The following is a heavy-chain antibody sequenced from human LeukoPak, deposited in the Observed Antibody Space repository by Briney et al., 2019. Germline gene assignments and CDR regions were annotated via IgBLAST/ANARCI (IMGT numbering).Heavy chain of an antibody. J-gene: IGHJ4*02. CDR1: GFTFSSYS. CDR2: ISSSSSYI. Sequence: GGSLRLSCAASGFTFSSYSMNWVRQAPGKGLEWVSSISSSSSYIYYADSVKGRFTISRDNAKNTLYLQVNSLRAEDTAVYYCSGAHYSSGWHYFDYWGQGTLVTVSS. V-gene: IGHV3-21*01. D-gene: IGHD4-11*01. CDR3: SGAHYSSGWHYFDY.